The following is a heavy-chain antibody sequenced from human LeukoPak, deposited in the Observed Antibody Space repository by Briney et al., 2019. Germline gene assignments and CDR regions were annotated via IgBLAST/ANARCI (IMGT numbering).Heavy chain of an antibody. CDR1: GYTFTGYY. D-gene: IGHD4-11*01. Sequence: GASVKVSCKASGYTFTGYYMHWVRQAPGQGLEWMGWINPNSGGTNYAQKFQGRVTTTRDTSISTAYMELSRLRSDDTAVYYCARVSWGSNYWDYFDYWGQGTLVTVSS. CDR3: ARVSWGSNYWDYFDY. CDR2: INPNSGGT. V-gene: IGHV1-2*02. J-gene: IGHJ4*02.